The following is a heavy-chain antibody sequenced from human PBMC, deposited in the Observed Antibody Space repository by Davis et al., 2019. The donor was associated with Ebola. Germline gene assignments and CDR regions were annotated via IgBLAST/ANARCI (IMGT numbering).Heavy chain of an antibody. CDR2: IYPGDSDT. Sequence: GESLKISCKGSGYSFTSYWIGWVRQMPGKGLEWMGIIYPGDSDTRYSPSFQGQVTISADKSISTAYLQWSSLKASDTAMYYCARHYYGSGSHYWFDPWGQGTLVTVSS. V-gene: IGHV5-51*01. CDR3: ARHYYGSGSHYWFDP. D-gene: IGHD3-10*01. CDR1: GYSFTSYW. J-gene: IGHJ5*02.